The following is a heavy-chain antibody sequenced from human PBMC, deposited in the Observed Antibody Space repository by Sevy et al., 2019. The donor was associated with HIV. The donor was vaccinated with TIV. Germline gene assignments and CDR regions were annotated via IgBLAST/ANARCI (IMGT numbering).Heavy chain of an antibody. J-gene: IGHJ6*02. CDR2: ISGSGGST. V-gene: IGHV3-23*01. CDR3: AKDLWYSSGWYDYYYYYGMDV. CDR1: GFTFSSYA. Sequence: GGSLRLSCAASGFTFSSYAMSWVRQAPGKGLEWVSAISGSGGSTYYADSVKGRFTISRDNSKNTLYLQMNSLRAEDTAVHYCAKDLWYSSGWYDYYYYYGMDVWGQGTTVTVSS. D-gene: IGHD6-19*01.